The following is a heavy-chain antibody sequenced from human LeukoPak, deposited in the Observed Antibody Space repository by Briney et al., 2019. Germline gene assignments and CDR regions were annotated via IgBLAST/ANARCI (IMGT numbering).Heavy chain of an antibody. CDR2: ISAYNGNT. D-gene: IGHD3-3*01. Sequence: ASVKVSCKASGYTFTSYGISWVRQAPGQGLEWMGWISAYNGNTNYAQKLQGRVTMTTDTSTSTAYMELRSLRSDDTAVYYCAGVRGEHPGGCVFDLWGQGTVVSVSS. J-gene: IGHJ4*02. V-gene: IGHV1-18*01. CDR1: GYTFTSYG. CDR3: AGVRGEHPGGCVFDL.